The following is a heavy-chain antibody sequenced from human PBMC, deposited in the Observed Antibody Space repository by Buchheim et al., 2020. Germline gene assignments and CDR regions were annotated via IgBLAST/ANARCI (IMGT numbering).Heavy chain of an antibody. V-gene: IGHV3-33*01. CDR2: IWFDGSNK. CDR3: VGDPPNNGYAFDC. J-gene: IGHJ4*02. CDR1: GFTFSSYA. Sequence: QVQLVESGGGVVQPRRSLRLSCAASGFTFSSYAMHWVRQAPGKGLEWVAFIWFDGSNKYYGDFVKGRFTISRDNNKNTVYLQMNNLGAEDTAVYYCVGDPPNNGYAFDCWGQGTL. D-gene: IGHD5-12*01.